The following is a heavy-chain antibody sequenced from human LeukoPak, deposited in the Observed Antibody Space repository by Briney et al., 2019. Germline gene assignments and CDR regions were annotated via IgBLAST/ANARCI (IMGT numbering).Heavy chain of an antibody. CDR3: ARQKSWYYYDSSGYFDY. J-gene: IGHJ4*02. CDR2: INHSGST. CDR1: GGSFSGYY. Sequence: SETLSLTCAVYGGSFSGYYWSWIRQPPGKGLEWIGEINHSGSTNYNPSLKSRVTISVDTSKNQFSLKLSSVTAADTAVYYCARQKSWYYYDSSGYFDYWGQGTLVTVSS. V-gene: IGHV4-34*01. D-gene: IGHD3-22*01.